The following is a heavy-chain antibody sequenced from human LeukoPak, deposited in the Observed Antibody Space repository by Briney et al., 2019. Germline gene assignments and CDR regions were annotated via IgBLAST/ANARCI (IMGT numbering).Heavy chain of an antibody. D-gene: IGHD6-13*01. Sequence: SETLSLTCAVYGGSFSGDCWSWIRQPPGKGLEWIGEINHSGSTNYNPSLKSRVTISVDTSKNQFSLKLSSVTAADTAVYYCARNQYSSSPHDYWGQGTLVTVSS. V-gene: IGHV4-34*01. J-gene: IGHJ4*02. CDR1: GGSFSGDC. CDR3: ARNQYSSSPHDY. CDR2: INHSGST.